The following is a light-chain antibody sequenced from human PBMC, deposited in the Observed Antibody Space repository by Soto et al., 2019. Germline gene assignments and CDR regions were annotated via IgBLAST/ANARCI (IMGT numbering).Light chain of an antibody. CDR3: QPYGGWIT. J-gene: IGKJ5*01. CDR1: QSVSSTY. Sequence: EIVLTQSPGTLSLSPGDGATLSCRASQSVSSTYFAWYQQKPGQAPRLLIYGASSRATGIPDRFSGSGSGTDFPLTISRLEPEDFAVYYCQPYGGWITFGPGTRLE. CDR2: GAS. V-gene: IGKV3-20*01.